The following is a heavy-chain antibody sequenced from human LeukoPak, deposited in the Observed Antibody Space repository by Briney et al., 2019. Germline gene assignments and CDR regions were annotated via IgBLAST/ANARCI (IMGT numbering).Heavy chain of an antibody. CDR2: INPSGGST. J-gene: IGHJ4*02. CDR1: GYTFTSYY. Sequence: GASVKVSCKASGYTFTSYYMHWVRQAPGQGLEWMGIINPSGGSTSYAQKFRGRVTMTRDTSTSTVYVELSSLRSEDTAVYYCARESIAVAAFGYWGQGTLVTVSS. V-gene: IGHV1-46*01. CDR3: ARESIAVAAFGY. D-gene: IGHD6-19*01.